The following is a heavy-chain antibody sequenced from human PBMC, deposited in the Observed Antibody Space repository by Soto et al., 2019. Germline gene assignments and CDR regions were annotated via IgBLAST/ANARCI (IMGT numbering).Heavy chain of an antibody. CDR3: TRDWRFLEWSEAFDI. D-gene: IGHD3-3*01. V-gene: IGHV3-49*03. Sequence: GGSLRLSCTASGFTFGDYAMSWFRQAPGKGLEWVGFIRSKAYGGTTEYAASVKGRFTISRDDSKSIAYLQMNSLKTEDTAVYYCTRDWRFLEWSEAFDIWGQGTMVTVSS. J-gene: IGHJ3*02. CDR2: IRSKAYGGTT. CDR1: GFTFGDYA.